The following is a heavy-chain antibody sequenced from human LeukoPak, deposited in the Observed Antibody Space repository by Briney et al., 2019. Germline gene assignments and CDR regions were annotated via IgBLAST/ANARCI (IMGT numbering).Heavy chain of an antibody. CDR3: ATERAGITMVRSWFDP. V-gene: IGHV1-24*01. J-gene: IGHJ5*02. D-gene: IGHD3-10*01. CDR1: GYTLTELS. CDR2: FDPEDGET. Sequence: ASVKVSCKVSGYTLTELSMHWVRQAPGKGLEWMGGFDPEDGETIYARKFQGRVTMTEDTSTDTAYMELSSLRSEDTAVYYCATERAGITMVRSWFDPWGQGTLVTVSS.